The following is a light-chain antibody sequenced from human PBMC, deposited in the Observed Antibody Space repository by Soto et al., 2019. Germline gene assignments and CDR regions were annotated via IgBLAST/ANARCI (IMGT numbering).Light chain of an antibody. CDR2: DVT. V-gene: IGLV2-14*03. Sequence: QSVLTQPASVSGSRGQSITISCTGTSSDVGGYNYVSWYQQHPGKAPKLMIYDVTNRPSGISNRFSGSKSGNTASLTISGLLAEDEADYYCSSYTSRRTLGVFGTGTKLTVL. J-gene: IGLJ1*01. CDR3: SSYTSRRTLGV. CDR1: SSDVGGYNY.